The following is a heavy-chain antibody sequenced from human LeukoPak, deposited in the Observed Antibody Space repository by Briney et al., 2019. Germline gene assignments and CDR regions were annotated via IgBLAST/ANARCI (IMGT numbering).Heavy chain of an antibody. CDR1: GGSISSYY. Sequence: SETLSLTCTVSGGSISSYYWSWIRQPPGKGLEWIGYIYYSGSTNYNPSLKSRVTISVDTSKNQFSLKLSSVTAADTAVYYCARGEDLWFGELLPHDAFDIWGQGTMVTVSS. D-gene: IGHD3-10*01. CDR2: IYYSGST. CDR3: ARGEDLWFGELLPHDAFDI. V-gene: IGHV4-59*01. J-gene: IGHJ3*02.